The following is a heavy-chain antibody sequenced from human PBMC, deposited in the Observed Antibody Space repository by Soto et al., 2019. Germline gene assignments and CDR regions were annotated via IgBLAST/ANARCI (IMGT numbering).Heavy chain of an antibody. CDR3: ASVSGSYYYGMDV. V-gene: IGHV4-4*02. J-gene: IGHJ6*02. D-gene: IGHD1-26*01. CDR2: IYHSGST. CDR1: GGSISSSNW. Sequence: QVQLQESGPGLVKPSGTLSLTCAVSGGSISSSNWWSWVRQPPGKGLEWIGEIYHSGSTNYNPSLKGRVTTSVDKSKNQFSLKLSSVTAADTAVDYCASVSGSYYYGMDVWGQGTTVTVSS.